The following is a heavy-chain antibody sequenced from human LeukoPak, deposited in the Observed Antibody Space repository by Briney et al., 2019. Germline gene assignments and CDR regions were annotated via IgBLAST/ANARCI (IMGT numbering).Heavy chain of an antibody. CDR2: IYPGDSDT. D-gene: IGHD2-15*01. CDR3: ARHPGKGSSQPTFDY. Sequence: GAALQISFKASGYRFPSDWIGLVRQMPGKGLKRMGSIYPGDSDTTYNPSFQGQATISADKSISTPYLLWSSVKASDTAMYYCARHPGKGSSQPTFDYWGQGALVTVSS. CDR1: GYRFPSDW. J-gene: IGHJ4*02. V-gene: IGHV5-51*01.